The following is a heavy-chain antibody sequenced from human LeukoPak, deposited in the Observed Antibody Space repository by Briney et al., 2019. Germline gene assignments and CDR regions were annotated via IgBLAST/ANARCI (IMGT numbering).Heavy chain of an antibody. Sequence: GGSLRLSCAASGFTFSSYSMNWVRQAPWKGLEWVSSISSSSSYTYYADSVKGRFTISRDNAKNSLYLQMNSLRAEDTAVYYCARGVVPAAYYFDYWGQGTLVTVSS. V-gene: IGHV3-21*01. CDR2: ISSSSSYT. CDR3: ARGVVPAAYYFDY. J-gene: IGHJ4*02. CDR1: GFTFSSYS. D-gene: IGHD2-2*01.